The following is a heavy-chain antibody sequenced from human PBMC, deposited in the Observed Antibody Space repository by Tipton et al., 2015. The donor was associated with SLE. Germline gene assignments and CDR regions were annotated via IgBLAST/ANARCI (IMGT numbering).Heavy chain of an antibody. V-gene: IGHV4-31*03. J-gene: IGHJ4*02. CDR1: GGSISSHY. Sequence: TLSLTCTVSGGSISSHYWTWIRHHPGKGLEWIGYIFYSGYTYYNPSLKSRVTISVDTSKNQFSLKMTSVTAADTAMYHCARDNGGYGDFDYWGQGTLVTVSS. D-gene: IGHD1-1*01. CDR3: ARDNGGYGDFDY. CDR2: IFYSGYT.